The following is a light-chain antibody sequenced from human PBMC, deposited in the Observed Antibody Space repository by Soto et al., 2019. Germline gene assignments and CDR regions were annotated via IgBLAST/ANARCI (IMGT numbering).Light chain of an antibody. CDR2: RAS. CDR3: QQYGSSSWT. Sequence: EIVLTQSPGTLSLSPGERATLSCRASQSVSSSSLAWYQQKPGQAPRLLIYRASSRATGIPDRFSGSGSETDVTLTISRLEPEDFAVYYCQQYGSSSWTFGQGTKVEIK. CDR1: QSVSSSS. V-gene: IGKV3-20*01. J-gene: IGKJ1*01.